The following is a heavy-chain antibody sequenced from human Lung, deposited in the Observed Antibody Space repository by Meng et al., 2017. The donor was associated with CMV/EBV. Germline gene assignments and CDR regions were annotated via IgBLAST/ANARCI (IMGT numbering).Heavy chain of an antibody. J-gene: IGHJ4*02. V-gene: IGHV3-9*01. D-gene: IGHD3-9*01. Sequence: SXAASGFTFDDYDLNWARQPPGKGLEWVSGISWNGGTIDYVDSVRGRVTISRDNDRNSVYLLVDSLRLEDTAKYFCVKATGYAILTGYFDYLGRGXLVTVSS. CDR3: VKATGYAILTGYFDY. CDR1: GFTFDDYD. CDR2: ISWNGGTI.